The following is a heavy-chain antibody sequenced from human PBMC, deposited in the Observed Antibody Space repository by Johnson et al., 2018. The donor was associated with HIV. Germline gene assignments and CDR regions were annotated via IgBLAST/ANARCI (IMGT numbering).Heavy chain of an antibody. CDR3: ARAKDAACPYDAFDV. CDR1: GFNVDDDA. D-gene: IGHD2-15*01. CDR2: INYNGGST. Sequence: VQLVESGGGVVRPGGSLRLSCAASGFNVDDDALSWVRQVPGKGLEWVSGINYNGGSTGYADSVRDRFSISRDNAKNSLYLQMDSLRAEDTAMYYCARAKDAACPYDAFDVWGHGTMVIVSA. J-gene: IGHJ3*01. V-gene: IGHV3-20*04.